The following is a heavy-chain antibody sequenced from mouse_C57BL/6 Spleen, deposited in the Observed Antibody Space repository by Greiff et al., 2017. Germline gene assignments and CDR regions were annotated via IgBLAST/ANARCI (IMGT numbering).Heavy chain of an antibody. V-gene: IGHV14-4*01. D-gene: IGHD1-1*01. CDR2: IDPENGDT. CDR1: GFNFKADY. CDR3: SAYDYGSSYEAMDY. J-gene: IGHJ4*01. Sequence: VQLQQSGAELVRPGASVKLSCTASGFNFKADYMHWVKQRPEQGLEWIGWIDPENGDTKYASKFQGKGTISVDTSSNTAYLQLSSLTSEDTAVYYCSAYDYGSSYEAMDYWGQGTSVTVSS.